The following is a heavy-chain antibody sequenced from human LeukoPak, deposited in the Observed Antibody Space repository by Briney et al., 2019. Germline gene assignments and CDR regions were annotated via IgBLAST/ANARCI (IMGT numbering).Heavy chain of an antibody. CDR1: GYTFTDYY. J-gene: IGHJ4*02. Sequence: ASVKVSCKASGYTFTDYYMHWVRQAPGQGLERMGWINPNSGGTNSAQNFQGRVTMTRDTSISTAYMELSRLRSDDTAVYYCAREYWSGYSYGCLDYWGQGTLVTVSS. V-gene: IGHV1-2*02. D-gene: IGHD5-18*01. CDR3: AREYWSGYSYGCLDY. CDR2: INPNSGGT.